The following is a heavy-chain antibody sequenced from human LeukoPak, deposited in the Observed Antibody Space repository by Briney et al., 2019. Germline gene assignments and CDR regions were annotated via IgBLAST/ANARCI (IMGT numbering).Heavy chain of an antibody. D-gene: IGHD6-13*01. CDR2: IYTSGST. V-gene: IGHV4-4*07. Sequence: PSETLSLTCTVSGGSISSYYWSWIRQPAGKGLEWIGRIYTSGSTNYNPSLKSRVTVSVDTSKNQFSLNLTSVTAADPAVYYCARESSSRALDIWGQVTMVTVSS. CDR1: GGSISSYY. CDR3: ARESSSRALDI. J-gene: IGHJ3*02.